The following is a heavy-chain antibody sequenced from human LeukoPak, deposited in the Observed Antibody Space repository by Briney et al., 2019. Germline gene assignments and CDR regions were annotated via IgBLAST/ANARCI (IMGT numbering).Heavy chain of an antibody. Sequence: GGSLTLSCAPSGFTLRSFWMRGVRQAPGRGLEWGANIKQGGREKYYVPSVTGRFTIRRDHATNSLYLQMDSRSAEDRVVYCCARWWSGGLFDYWGQGTLVTVSS. CDR1: GFTLRSFW. J-gene: IGHJ4*02. CDR2: IKQGGREK. CDR3: ARWWSGGLFDY. D-gene: IGHD3-3*01. V-gene: IGHV3-7*01.